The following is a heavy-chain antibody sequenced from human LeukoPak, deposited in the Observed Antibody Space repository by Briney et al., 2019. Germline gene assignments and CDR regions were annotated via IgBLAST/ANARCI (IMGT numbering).Heavy chain of an antibody. J-gene: IGHJ6*04. CDR3: AELGITMIGGV. D-gene: IGHD3-10*02. CDR2: ISGSGGST. V-gene: IGHV3-23*01. CDR1: GFTFSSDG. Sequence: GGSRRLSCAASGFTFSSDGMSWVRQAPGKGLEWVSAISGSGGSTYYADSVKGRFTISRDNSKNTLYLQMNSLIAEDTSVYYCAELGITMIGGVWGKGTTVTISS.